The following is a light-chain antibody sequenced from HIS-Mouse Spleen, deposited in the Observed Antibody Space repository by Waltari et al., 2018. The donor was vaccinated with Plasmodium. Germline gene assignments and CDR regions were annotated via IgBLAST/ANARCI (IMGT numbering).Light chain of an antibody. CDR2: GAS. CDR3: QQYNNWLWT. V-gene: IGKV3-15*01. Sequence: EIVMTKSPATLSVSTGERATLSCRASQRVSSNFAWYQQKPGQAPRLLIYGASTRATGIPARFSGSGSGTEFTLTISSMQSEDFAVYYCQQYNNWLWTFGQGTKVEIK. CDR1: QRVSSN. J-gene: IGKJ1*01.